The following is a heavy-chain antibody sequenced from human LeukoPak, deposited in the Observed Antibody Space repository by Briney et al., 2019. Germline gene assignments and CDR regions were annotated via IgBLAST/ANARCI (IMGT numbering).Heavy chain of an antibody. CDR2: ISGSGATI. D-gene: IGHD5-12*01. CDR3: VRVMWMGWYFDS. J-gene: IGHJ4*02. Sequence: GGSLRLSCAASGFTVSDYFMTWIRQAPGKGLEWLSYISGSGATIYYADSVKGRFTISRDNAKKSLFLQMNSLRAEDTAVYYCVRVMWMGWYFDSWGQGTLVTVSS. V-gene: IGHV3-11*04. CDR1: GFTVSDYF.